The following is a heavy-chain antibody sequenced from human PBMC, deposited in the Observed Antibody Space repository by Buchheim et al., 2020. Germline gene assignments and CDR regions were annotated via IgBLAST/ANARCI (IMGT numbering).Heavy chain of an antibody. CDR3: ARDLGVVVVSHEYGMDV. CDR2: IIPILGIA. CDR1: GGTFSSYT. V-gene: IGHV1-69*08. Sequence: QVQLVQSGAEVKKPGSSVKVSCKASGGTFSSYTISWVRQAPGQGLEWMGRIIPILGIANYAQKFQGRVTITADKSTSTAYMELSSLRSEDTAVYYCARDLGVVVVSHEYGMDVWGQGTT. J-gene: IGHJ6*02. D-gene: IGHD2-15*01.